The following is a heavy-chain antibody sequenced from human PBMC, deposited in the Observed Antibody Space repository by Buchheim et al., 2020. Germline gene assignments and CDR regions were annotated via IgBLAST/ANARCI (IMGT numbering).Heavy chain of an antibody. CDR1: GFTFSDFY. CDR3: VRIGTTSHGMDV. J-gene: IGHJ6*02. V-gene: IGHV3-11*06. Sequence: QVQLVESGGGLVKPGGSLRLSCAASGFTFSDFYMSWIRQAPGKGLEWVSYISSSTYYTSYADSVKGRFTISRDNAGNSLWLHMNSLRVEDTAVYYCVRIGTTSHGMDVWGQGTT. CDR2: ISSSTYYT. D-gene: IGHD2/OR15-2a*01.